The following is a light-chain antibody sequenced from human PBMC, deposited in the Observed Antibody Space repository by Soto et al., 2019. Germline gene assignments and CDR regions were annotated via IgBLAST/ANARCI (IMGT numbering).Light chain of an antibody. CDR1: QGISSY. Sequence: DIQLTQSPSFLSESVGDRVTITCRASQGISSYLAWYQQKPGKAPKLLIYAASTLQSGVPSRFSGSGSGTEFTLTISSLQPEDFATYYCQQLNSYPSITFGQGTRLEIK. CDR2: AAS. V-gene: IGKV1-9*01. CDR3: QQLNSYPSIT. J-gene: IGKJ5*01.